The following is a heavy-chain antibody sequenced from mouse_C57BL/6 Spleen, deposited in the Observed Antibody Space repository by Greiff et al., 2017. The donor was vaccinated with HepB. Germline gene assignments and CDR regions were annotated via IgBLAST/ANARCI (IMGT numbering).Heavy chain of an antibody. CDR1: GYTFTDYN. CDR2: INPNNGGT. J-gene: IGHJ2*01. Sequence: EVKLQESGPELVKPGASVKMSCKASGYTFTDYNMHWVKQSHGKSLEWIGYINPNNGGTSYNQKFKGKATLTVNKSSSTAYMELRSLTSEDSAVYYCARGGDYGYDVDYWGQGTTLTVSS. V-gene: IGHV1-22*01. D-gene: IGHD2-2*01. CDR3: ARGGDYGYDVDY.